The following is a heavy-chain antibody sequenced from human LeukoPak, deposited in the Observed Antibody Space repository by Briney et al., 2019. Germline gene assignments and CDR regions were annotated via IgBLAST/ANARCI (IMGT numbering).Heavy chain of an antibody. J-gene: IGHJ4*01. Sequence: GGSLRLSCGASGFTFSTHDMHWVRQAPGKGLEWVAFIRYDGSHEYYADSVKGRFTISRDNSKNTLYLQMSSVRSEDTALYYCAKPSGSGVDYWGQGTRVTVSS. D-gene: IGHD1-26*01. CDR3: AKPSGSGVDY. V-gene: IGHV3-30*02. CDR1: GFTFSTHD. CDR2: IRYDGSHE.